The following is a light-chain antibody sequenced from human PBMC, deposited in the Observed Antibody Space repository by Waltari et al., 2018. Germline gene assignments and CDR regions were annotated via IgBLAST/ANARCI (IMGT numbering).Light chain of an antibody. Sequence: EIVLTQSPGTLSLSPGERATLSCRASQSVTTSYLAWFQQRPGQAPRLIIYGASNRATGIPDRFSGSGFGTDFTLTINRLEPEDSAVFYCQQYGSSPYTFGQGTKLEIK. CDR3: QQYGSSPYT. V-gene: IGKV3-20*01. CDR2: GAS. J-gene: IGKJ2*01. CDR1: QSVTTSY.